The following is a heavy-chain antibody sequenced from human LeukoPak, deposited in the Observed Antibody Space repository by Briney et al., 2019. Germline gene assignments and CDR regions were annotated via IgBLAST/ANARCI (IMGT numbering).Heavy chain of an antibody. V-gene: IGHV3-23*01. CDR1: GFTFSSHS. Sequence: GGSLRLSCAASGFTFSSHSMNWVRQAPGKGLEWVSGITASGGSTYYTDSVKGRFAISRDNSKNTLFMQMNSLRDEDTALYYCAKYVGQSGSNYYGLDVWGQGTAVTVSS. J-gene: IGHJ6*02. D-gene: IGHD1-26*01. CDR2: ITASGGST. CDR3: AKYVGQSGSNYYGLDV.